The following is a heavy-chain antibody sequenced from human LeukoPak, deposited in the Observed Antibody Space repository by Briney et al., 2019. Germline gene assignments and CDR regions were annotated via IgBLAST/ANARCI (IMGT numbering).Heavy chain of an antibody. J-gene: IGHJ6*02. V-gene: IGHV4-59*01. CDR3: ARDCGIAARHPLPYYYYGMDV. CDR1: GGSISSYY. D-gene: IGHD6-6*01. CDR2: IYYSGST. Sequence: KPSETLSLTCTVSGGSISSYYWSWIRQPPGKGLEWIGYIYYSGSTNYNPSLKSRVTISVDTSKNQFSLKLSSVTAADTAVYYCARDCGIAARHPLPYYYYGMDVWGQGTTVTVSS.